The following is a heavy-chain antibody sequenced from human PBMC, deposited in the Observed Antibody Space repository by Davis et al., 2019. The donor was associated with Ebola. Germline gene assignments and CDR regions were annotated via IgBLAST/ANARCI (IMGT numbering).Heavy chain of an antibody. Sequence: PGGSLRLSCAASGFTFSSYGMHWVRQAPGKGLEWVAVISYDGSNKYYADSLKGRFTISRDNSKNTLYLQMNSLRAEDTTVYYCARDSDDYSFDYWGQGTLVTVSS. D-gene: IGHD4-11*01. CDR1: GFTFSSYG. V-gene: IGHV3-30*03. J-gene: IGHJ4*02. CDR2: ISYDGSNK. CDR3: ARDSDDYSFDY.